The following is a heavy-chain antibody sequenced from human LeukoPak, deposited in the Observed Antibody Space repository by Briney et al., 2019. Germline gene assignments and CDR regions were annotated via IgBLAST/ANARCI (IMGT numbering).Heavy chain of an antibody. D-gene: IGHD4-23*01. V-gene: IGHV4-30-2*01. J-gene: IGHJ4*02. Sequence: SETLSLTCTVSGASISSGGYFWSWIRQPPGKGLEWIGYIYHTGNTYYNPSLESRVTMSVDESKNQFSLSLASVTVADTAVYYCARERPLDTVVSQDFWGQGTLVIVSS. CDR2: IYHTGNT. CDR3: ARERPLDTVVSQDF. CDR1: GASISSGGYF.